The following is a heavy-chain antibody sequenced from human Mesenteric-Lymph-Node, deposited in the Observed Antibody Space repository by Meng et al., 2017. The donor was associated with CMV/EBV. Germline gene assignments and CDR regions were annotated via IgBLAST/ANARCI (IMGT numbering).Heavy chain of an antibody. V-gene: IGHV4-61*01. D-gene: IGHD6-13*01. CDR1: GGSISSSSYY. Sequence: SGTLSLTCTVSGGSISSSSYYWCWIRQPPGKGLEWIGYIYYRGSTNYNPSLKSRVTISVDTSKNQFSLKLSTVTAADTAVYYCAREGAAAADYWGQGTLVTVSS. CDR3: AREGAAAADY. J-gene: IGHJ4*02. CDR2: IYYRGST.